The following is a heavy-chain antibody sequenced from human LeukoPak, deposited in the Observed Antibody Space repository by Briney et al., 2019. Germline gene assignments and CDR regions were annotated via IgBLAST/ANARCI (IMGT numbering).Heavy chain of an antibody. CDR1: GGSFSGYY. CDR2: INHSGST. J-gene: IGHJ5*02. CDR3: ARSHSRYYDFWSGTKGNWSDP. Sequence: KPSETLSLTCAACGGSFSGYYWSWIRQPPGKGLEWIGEINHSGSTNYNPSLKSRVTISVDTSKNQFSLKLSSVTAADTAVYYCARSHSRYYDFWSGTKGNWSDPWGQGTLVAVSS. V-gene: IGHV4-34*01. D-gene: IGHD3-3*01.